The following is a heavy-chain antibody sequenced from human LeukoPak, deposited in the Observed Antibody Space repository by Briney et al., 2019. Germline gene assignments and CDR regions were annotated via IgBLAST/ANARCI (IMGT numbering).Heavy chain of an antibody. CDR3: ARRGTIFGVDNFDY. V-gene: IGHV4-38-2*01. J-gene: IGHJ4*02. CDR2: IYHSGST. CDR1: GFSISSGYY. Sequence: PSETLSLTCAVSGFSISSGYYWGWIRQPPGNGLEWIGSIYHSGSTYYNPSLKSRVTISLDTSKNHFSLKLSSVTAADTAVYYCARRGTIFGVDNFDYWGQGTLVTVSS. D-gene: IGHD3-3*01.